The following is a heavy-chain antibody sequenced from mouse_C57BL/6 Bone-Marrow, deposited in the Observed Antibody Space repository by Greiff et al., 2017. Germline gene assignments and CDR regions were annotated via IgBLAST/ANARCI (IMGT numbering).Heavy chain of an antibody. Sequence: QVQLQQPGAELVKPGASVKLSCKASGYTFTSYWITWVKQRPGQGLEWIGDIYPGSGSTNYNEKFKSKATLTVDTSSSTAYMQLSSLTSEDSAVYYGARGGATGTGDYAMDYWGQGTAVTVSS. CDR2: IYPGSGST. V-gene: IGHV1-55*01. CDR3: ARGGATGTGDYAMDY. CDR1: GYTFTSYW. D-gene: IGHD4-1*02. J-gene: IGHJ4*01.